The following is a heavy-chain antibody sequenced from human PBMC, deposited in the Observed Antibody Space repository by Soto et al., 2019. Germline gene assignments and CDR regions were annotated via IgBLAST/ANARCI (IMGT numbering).Heavy chain of an antibody. CDR1: GGSISSYY. Sequence: SETLSLTCTVSGGSISSYYWSWIRQPPGKGLEWIGYIYYSGSTNYNPSLKSRVTISVDTSKNQFSLKLSSVTAADTAVYYCARHGYSSSWYNWFDPWGQGTLVTVS. CDR2: IYYSGST. CDR3: ARHGYSSSWYNWFDP. J-gene: IGHJ5*02. V-gene: IGHV4-59*08. D-gene: IGHD6-13*01.